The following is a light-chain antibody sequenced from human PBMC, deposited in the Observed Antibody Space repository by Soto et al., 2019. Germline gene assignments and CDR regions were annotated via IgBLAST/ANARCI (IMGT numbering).Light chain of an antibody. CDR1: QNVSRF. V-gene: IGKV3-11*01. CDR2: DAS. J-gene: IGKJ1*01. CDR3: QQYGGSPRT. Sequence: EIGLTQNTDTLSLSPGEGATLSCRASQNVSRFLAWYQRRPGQAPRLLIYDASNRASGIPARFTGSGSGTDFTLTISRLEPEDFAVYYCQQYGGSPRTFGQGTKVDI.